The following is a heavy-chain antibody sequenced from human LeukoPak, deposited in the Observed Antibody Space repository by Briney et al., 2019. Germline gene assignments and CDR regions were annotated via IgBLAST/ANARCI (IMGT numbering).Heavy chain of an antibody. Sequence: SSETLSLTCTVSAGSISSSSYYWAWIRQPPGKGLEWIGSIYYSGSTYYSPSLTSRVTISVATSKNQFFLKLSSVTAADTALYYCARGYNYGSGSVYYYSYLDVWGKGTTVTVSS. CDR1: AGSISSSSYY. J-gene: IGHJ6*03. CDR2: IYYSGST. V-gene: IGHV4-39*01. CDR3: ARGYNYGSGSVYYYSYLDV. D-gene: IGHD5-18*01.